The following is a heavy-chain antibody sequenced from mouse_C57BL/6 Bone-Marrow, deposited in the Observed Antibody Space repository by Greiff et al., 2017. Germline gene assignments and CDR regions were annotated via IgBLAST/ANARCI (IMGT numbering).Heavy chain of an antibody. J-gene: IGHJ2*01. CDR3: ARTDYCGSSFDY. D-gene: IGHD1-1*01. CDR1: GYTFTSYW. Sequence: QVQLQQPGAELVMPGASVKLSCKASGYTFTSYWMHWVKQRPGQGLEWIGEIDPSDSYTNYNQKFKGKSTLTVDKSSSTAYMQLSSLTSEDYAVDYYARTDYCGSSFDYWGQGTTLTVSS. V-gene: IGHV1-69*01. CDR2: IDPSDSYT.